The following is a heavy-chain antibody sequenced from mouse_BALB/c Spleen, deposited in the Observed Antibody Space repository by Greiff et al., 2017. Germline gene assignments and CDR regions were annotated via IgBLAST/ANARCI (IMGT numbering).Heavy chain of an antibody. J-gene: IGHJ2*01. Sequence: EVMLVESGGGLVKPGGSLKLSCAASGFTFSSYAMSWVRQSPEKRLEWVAEISSGGSYTYYPDTVTGRFTISRDNAKNTLYLEMSSLRSEDTAMYYCARNFITTGYFDYWGQGTTLTVSS. CDR2: ISSGGSYT. CDR1: GFTFSSYA. V-gene: IGHV5-9-4*01. D-gene: IGHD1-2*01. CDR3: ARNFITTGYFDY.